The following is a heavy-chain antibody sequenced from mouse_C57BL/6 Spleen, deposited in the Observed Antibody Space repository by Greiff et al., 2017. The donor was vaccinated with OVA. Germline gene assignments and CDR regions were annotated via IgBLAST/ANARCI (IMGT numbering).Heavy chain of an antibody. CDR3: AKKTDGNYPYAMDY. V-gene: IGHV2-4*01. J-gene: IGHJ4*01. CDR2: IWSGGST. D-gene: IGHD2-1*01. CDR1: GFSLTSYG. Sequence: VQLQQSGPGLVQPSQSLSITCTVSGFSLTSYGVHWVRQPPGKGLEWLGVIWSGGSTDYNAAFISRLSISKDNSKIQVFFKMNSLQADDTAIYYCAKKTDGNYPYAMDYWGQGTSVTVSS.